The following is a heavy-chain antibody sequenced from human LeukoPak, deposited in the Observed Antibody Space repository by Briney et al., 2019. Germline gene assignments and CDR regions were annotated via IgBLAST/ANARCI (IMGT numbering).Heavy chain of an antibody. D-gene: IGHD3-22*01. CDR1: GGTFSSYA. V-gene: IGHV1-69*05. Sequence: GASVKVSCKASGGTFSSYAISWVRQAPGQGLEWMGGIIPIFGTANYAQKFQGRVTMTRDMSTSTVYMELSSLRSEDTAVYYCARDHYYDSSGYLSYYYYYYMDVWGKGTTVTVSS. CDR2: IIPIFGTA. CDR3: ARDHYYDSSGYLSYYYYYYMDV. J-gene: IGHJ6*03.